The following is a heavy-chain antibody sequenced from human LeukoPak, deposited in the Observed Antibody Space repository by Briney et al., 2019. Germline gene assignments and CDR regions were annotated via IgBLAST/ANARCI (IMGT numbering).Heavy chain of an antibody. D-gene: IGHD3/OR15-3a*01. Sequence: SETLSLTCTVSGGSISSYYWSWIRQPPGKGLEWIGYIYYSGSTNYNPSLKSRVTISVDTSKNQFSLKLSSVTAADTAVYYCGRAFWAGTFDYWGQGTMVTVSS. J-gene: IGHJ3*01. CDR2: IYYSGST. V-gene: IGHV4-59*01. CDR3: GRAFWAGTFDY. CDR1: GGSISSYY.